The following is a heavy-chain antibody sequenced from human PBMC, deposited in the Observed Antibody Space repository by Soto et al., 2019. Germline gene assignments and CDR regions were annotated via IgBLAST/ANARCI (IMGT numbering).Heavy chain of an antibody. CDR3: ARERYSGSYSNWFDP. V-gene: IGHV4-4*07. CDR1: GGSISSYY. J-gene: IGHJ5*02. CDR2: IYTSGST. D-gene: IGHD1-26*01. Sequence: SETLSLTCTVSGGSISSYYWSWSRQPAGKGLEWIGRIYTSGSTNYNPSLKSRVTMSVDTSKNQFSLKLSSVTAADTAVYYCARERYSGSYSNWFDPWGQGTLVTVSS.